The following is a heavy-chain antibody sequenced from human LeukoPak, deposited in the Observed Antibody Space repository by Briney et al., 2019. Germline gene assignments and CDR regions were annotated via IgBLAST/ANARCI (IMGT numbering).Heavy chain of an antibody. V-gene: IGHV4-34*01. D-gene: IGHD3-10*01. CDR2: INHSGST. CDR1: GGSISNYY. Sequence: SETLSLTCTVSGGSISNYYWTWFRQPPGKGLEWIGEINHSGSTNYNPSLKSRVTISVDTSKNQFSLKLSSVTAADTAVYYCARHSVDGSGSYYTDYYFDYWGQGTLVTVSS. J-gene: IGHJ4*02. CDR3: ARHSVDGSGSYYTDYYFDY.